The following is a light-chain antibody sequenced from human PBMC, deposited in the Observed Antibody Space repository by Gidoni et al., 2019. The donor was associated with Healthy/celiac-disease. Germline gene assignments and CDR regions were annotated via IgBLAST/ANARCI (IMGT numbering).Light chain of an antibody. CDR1: QSVSSN. Sequence: EIVMTKSPATLAVSPGERATLSCRASQSVSSNLAWYQQKPGQAPRLLIYGASTRATGIPSRFSGRGSGTEFTLTISSLQSEDFAVYYCQQYNNWPPLTFGGGTKVEIK. V-gene: IGKV3-15*01. CDR2: GAS. CDR3: QQYNNWPPLT. J-gene: IGKJ4*01.